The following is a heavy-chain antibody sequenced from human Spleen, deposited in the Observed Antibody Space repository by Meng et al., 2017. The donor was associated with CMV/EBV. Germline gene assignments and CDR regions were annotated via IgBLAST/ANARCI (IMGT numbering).Heavy chain of an antibody. Sequence: GESLKISCGASGFTFRNFEMNWVRQAPGKGLEWISYITSGGNVIYYADSVKGRFTISRDNAKNTLYLQMNSLRAEDTAVYYCARESSGSFVLDVWGQGTTVTVSS. J-gene: IGHJ6*02. CDR2: ITSGGNVI. D-gene: IGHD3-22*01. CDR1: GFTFRNFE. V-gene: IGHV3-48*03. CDR3: ARESSGSFVLDV.